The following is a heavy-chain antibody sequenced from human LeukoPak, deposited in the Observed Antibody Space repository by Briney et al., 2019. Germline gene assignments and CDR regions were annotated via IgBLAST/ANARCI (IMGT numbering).Heavy chain of an antibody. V-gene: IGHV1-2*02. CDR1: GYTFTGYY. CDR2: INPNSGGT. CDR3: ARINYDILTGYPYMDV. Sequence: ASVKVSCKASGYTFTGYYMHWVRQAPGQGLEWMGWINPNSGGTNYAQKFQGRVTMTRDTSISTAYMELSRLRSDDTAVYYCARINYDILTGYPYMDVWGKGTTVTVSS. J-gene: IGHJ6*03. D-gene: IGHD3-9*01.